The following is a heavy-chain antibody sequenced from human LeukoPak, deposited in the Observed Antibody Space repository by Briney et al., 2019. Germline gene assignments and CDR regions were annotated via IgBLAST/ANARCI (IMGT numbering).Heavy chain of an antibody. CDR3: ARPPPRVTINEEDAFDI. CDR2: IYYSGST. D-gene: IGHD3-9*01. CDR1: GGSISSSSYY. Sequence: PSESLSLTCTVSGGSISSSSYYWGWIRQPPGKGLEWVGSIYYSGSTYYNPSLKSRVTISVDTSKNQFSLKLSSVTAVDTAVYYCARPPPRVTINEEDAFDIWGQGTMVTVSS. V-gene: IGHV4-39*01. J-gene: IGHJ3*02.